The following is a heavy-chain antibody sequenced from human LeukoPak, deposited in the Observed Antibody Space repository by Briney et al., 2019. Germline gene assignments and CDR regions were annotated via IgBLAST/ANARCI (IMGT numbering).Heavy chain of an antibody. Sequence: GRSLRLSCAASGFTFSSYGMHWVRQAPGKGLEWVAVIWYDGSNKYYADSVKGRFTISRDNSKNTLYLQMNSLRAEDTAVYYWAREFLGHYYDSSGYYYFPPLVYYYYYMDVWGKGTTVTVT. J-gene: IGHJ6*03. D-gene: IGHD3-22*01. V-gene: IGHV3-33*01. CDR3: AREFLGHYYDSSGYYYFPPLVYYYYYMDV. CDR1: GFTFSSYG. CDR2: IWYDGSNK.